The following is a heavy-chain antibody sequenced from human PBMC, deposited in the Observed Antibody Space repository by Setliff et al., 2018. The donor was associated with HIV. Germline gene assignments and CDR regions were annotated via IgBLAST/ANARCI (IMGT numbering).Heavy chain of an antibody. D-gene: IGHD3-10*01. J-gene: IGHJ4*02. CDR3: LGYHSGTWALDY. CDR1: GASISSGSYY. V-gene: IGHV4-61*09. CDR2: IYTSGST. Sequence: SETLSLTCTVSGASISSGSYYWSWIRQPAGKGLEWIGHIYTSGSTNYSPSLKSRVTISVDTSKNQFSLKTSSVTATDTAVYYCLGYHSGTWALDYWSQGTLVTVSS.